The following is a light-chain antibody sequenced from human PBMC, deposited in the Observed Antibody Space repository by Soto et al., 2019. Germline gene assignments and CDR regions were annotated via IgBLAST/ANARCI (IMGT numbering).Light chain of an antibody. CDR3: QTWGSGTRGV. V-gene: IGLV4-69*01. CDR1: SGHSSSA. J-gene: IGLJ3*02. Sequence: QSVLTQSPSASASLGASVKLTCTLSSGHSSSAIAWHQQQPEKGPRYLMKLNSDGSHSKGDGIPDRFSGSSSGAERYLTISSRQSEGEADYYCQTWGSGTRGVFGGGTKLTVL. CDR2: LNSDGSH.